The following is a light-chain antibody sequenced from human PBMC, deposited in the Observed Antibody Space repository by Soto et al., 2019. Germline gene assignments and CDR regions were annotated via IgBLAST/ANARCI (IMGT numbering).Light chain of an antibody. CDR3: QSYASSLSVGV. CDR2: GNS. J-gene: IGLJ3*02. Sequence: QSVLTQPPSVSGAPGQRVTISCTGSSSNIGAGYDVHWYQQLPGTAPKLLIYGNSNRPSGVPDRFSGSKSGTSASLAITGLQAEEEADYYCQSYASSLSVGVFGGGTQLTVL. V-gene: IGLV1-40*01. CDR1: SSNIGAGYD.